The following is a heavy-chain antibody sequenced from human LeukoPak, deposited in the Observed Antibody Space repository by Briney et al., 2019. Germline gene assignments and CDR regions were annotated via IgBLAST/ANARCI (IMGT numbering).Heavy chain of an antibody. V-gene: IGHV3-30-3*01. J-gene: IGHJ4*02. CDR2: ISYDGSNK. CDR1: GFTFSSYA. D-gene: IGHD2-21*01. Sequence: PGGSLRLSCAASGFTFSSYAMHWVRQAPGKGLEWVAVISYDGSNKYYADSVKGRFTISRDNAKNSLYLQLNSLSAEDTAVYYCASQIGQGFPFDYWGQGTLVIVSS. CDR3: ASQIGQGFPFDY.